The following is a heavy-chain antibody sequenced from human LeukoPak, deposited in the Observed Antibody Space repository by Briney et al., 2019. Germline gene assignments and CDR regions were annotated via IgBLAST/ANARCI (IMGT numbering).Heavy chain of an antibody. CDR1: GFTFSTYG. D-gene: IGHD6-25*01. V-gene: IGHV3-30*18. CDR3: AKEMSGYFFDS. CDR2: ISYNGSNK. J-gene: IGHJ4*02. Sequence: GGSLRLSCAASGFTFSTYGIHWVRQAPGKWLEWVAVISYNGSNKYYADSVKGRFTISRDNSKNTLYLQMNGLRAEDTAVYYCAKEMSGYFFDSWGQGTLVTVSS.